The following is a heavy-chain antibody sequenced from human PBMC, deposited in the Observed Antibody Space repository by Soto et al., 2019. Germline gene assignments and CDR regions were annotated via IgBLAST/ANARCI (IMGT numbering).Heavy chain of an antibody. CDR1: GFTFSDYA. CDR3: ARKNSGTSPFDF. CDR2: ITTKGDST. J-gene: IGHJ4*02. D-gene: IGHD1-26*01. Sequence: EVQLVESGGGLVQPGESLRLSCAASGFTFSDYAMYWVRQAPGKGLEYVSAITTKGDSTYYADSVKGRFSISRDNSKNTLDLQMGCLGAGDMAVYCCARKNSGTSPFDFWGEGTLVTVSS. V-gene: IGHV3-64*07.